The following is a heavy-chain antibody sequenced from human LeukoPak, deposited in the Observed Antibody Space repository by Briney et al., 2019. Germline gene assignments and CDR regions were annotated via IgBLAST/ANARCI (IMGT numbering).Heavy chain of an antibody. CDR1: GFTFSSYG. V-gene: IGHV3-30*18. CDR3: AKDLRGGRVGDWFDP. Sequence: GGSLRLSCAASGFTFSSYGMHWVRQAPGKGLEGVAVISYDGSNKYYADSVKGRFTISRDNSKNTLYLQMNSLRAEDTAVYYCAKDLRGGRVGDWFDPWGQGTLVTVSS. J-gene: IGHJ5*02. CDR2: ISYDGSNK. D-gene: IGHD3-10*01.